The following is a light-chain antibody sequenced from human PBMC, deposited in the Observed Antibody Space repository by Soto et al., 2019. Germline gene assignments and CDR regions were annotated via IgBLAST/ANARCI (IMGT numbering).Light chain of an antibody. J-gene: IGKJ2*01. CDR3: HHRINWPRT. CDR1: QSVSSH. CDR2: DAS. V-gene: IGKV3-11*01. Sequence: DIVLTQSPATLSLSPGERATLSCRASQSVSSHLAWYQQKPGQAPRLLIYDASNRATGIPGRFTGSGSGTDFTLTISSLGPEDAAVYCCHHRINWPRTFGQGTKLEIK.